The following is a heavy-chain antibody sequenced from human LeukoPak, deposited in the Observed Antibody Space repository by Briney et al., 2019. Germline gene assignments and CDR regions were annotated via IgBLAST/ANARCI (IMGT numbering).Heavy chain of an antibody. CDR2: IYPGDSDT. D-gene: IGHD3-16*01. V-gene: IGHV5-51*01. J-gene: IGHJ6*02. CDR1: GYTFTNYW. CDR3: ARLAILSRSLPIPGDSYAMDV. Sequence: GESLKISCTGSGYTFTNYWLGWVRQMPGKGLEWMGIIYPGDSDTTYSPSFQGQVTISADKSISAAYLQWSSLKASDTAMYYCARLAILSRSLPIPGDSYAMDVWGQGTTVTVSS.